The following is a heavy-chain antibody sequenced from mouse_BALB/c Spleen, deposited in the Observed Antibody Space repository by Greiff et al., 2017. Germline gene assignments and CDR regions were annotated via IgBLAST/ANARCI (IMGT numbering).Heavy chain of an antibody. CDR2: ISSGGSYT. D-gene: IGHD2-10*01. J-gene: IGHJ4*01. V-gene: IGHV5-9-4*01. CDR1: GFTFSSYA. CDR3: ARDPAYSYAMDY. Sequence: EVKLVESGGGLVKPGGSLKLSCAASGFTFSSYAMSWVRQSPEKRLEWVAEISSGGSYTYYPDTVTGRFTISRDNAKNTLYLEMSSLRSEDTAMYYCARDPAYSYAMDYWGQGTSVTVSS.